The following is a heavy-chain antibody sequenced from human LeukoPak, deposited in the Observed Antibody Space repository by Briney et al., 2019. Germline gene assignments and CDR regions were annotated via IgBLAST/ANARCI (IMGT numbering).Heavy chain of an antibody. CDR1: GYSISSGYY. CDR3: ARHKYSSSWEAGY. CDR2: IYHSGGT. Sequence: SETLSLTCAVSGYSISSGYYWGWIRQPPGKGLEWIGRIYHSGGTYYNPSLKSRVTISVDTSKNQFSLKLSSVTAADTAVYYCARHKYSSSWEAGYWGQGTLVTVSS. D-gene: IGHD6-6*01. J-gene: IGHJ4*02. V-gene: IGHV4-38-2*01.